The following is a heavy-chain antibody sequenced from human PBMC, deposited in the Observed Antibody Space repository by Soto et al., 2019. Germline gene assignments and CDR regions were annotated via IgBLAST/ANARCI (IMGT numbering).Heavy chain of an antibody. CDR2: IYYNGDT. CDR1: GGSIGSGCYY. V-gene: IGHV4-31*03. CDR3: RVVTLLRSFDI. Sequence: VQLQESGPGLVKASQTLSLTCTVSGGSIGSGCYYWSWIRQHPGKGLEWIGHIYYNGDTHYNPSLKTRLSLSLDTSKNHFSLNLRSVTAADSAVYFCRVVTLLRSFDIWGPGTMVTVSS. D-gene: IGHD3-22*01. J-gene: IGHJ3*02.